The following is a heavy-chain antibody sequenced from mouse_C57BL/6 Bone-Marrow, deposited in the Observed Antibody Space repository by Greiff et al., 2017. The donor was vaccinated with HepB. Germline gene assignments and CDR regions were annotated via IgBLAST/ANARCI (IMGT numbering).Heavy chain of an antibody. CDR1: GFTFSDFY. CDR2: SRNKANDYTT. J-gene: IGHJ1*03. CDR3: ARDAGYGSSYGYFDV. V-gene: IGHV7-1*01. D-gene: IGHD1-1*01. Sequence: DVMLVESGGGLVQSGRSLRLSCATSGFTFSDFYMEWVRQAPGKGLEWIAASRNKANDYTTEYSASVKGRFIVSRDTSQSILYLQMNALRAEDTAIYYCARDAGYGSSYGYFDVWGTGTTVTVSS.